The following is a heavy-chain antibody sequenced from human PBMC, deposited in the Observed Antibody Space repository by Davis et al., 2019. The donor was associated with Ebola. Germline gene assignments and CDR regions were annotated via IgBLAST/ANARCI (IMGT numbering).Heavy chain of an antibody. J-gene: IGHJ4*02. D-gene: IGHD6-13*01. CDR2: ISAYNGNT. CDR1: GYTFTSYG. CDR3: ASSSSSWYIDDY. V-gene: IGHV1-18*01. Sequence: AASVKVSCKASGYTFTSYGISWVRQAPGQGLEWMGWISAYNGNTSYAQKFQGRVTMTRDTSTSTVYMELNSLRSEDTAVYYCASSSSSWYIDDYWGQGTLVTVSS.